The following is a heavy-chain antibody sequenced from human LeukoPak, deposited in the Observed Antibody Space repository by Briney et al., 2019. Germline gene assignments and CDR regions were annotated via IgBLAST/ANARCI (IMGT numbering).Heavy chain of an antibody. D-gene: IGHD3-9*01. Sequence: PSETLSLTCTVSGGSISSYYWSWIRQPPGKGLEWIGEINHSGSTNYNPSLKSRVTISVDTSKNQFSLKLSSVTAADTAVYYCARGRYFDWLFPRSSNYFDYWGQGTLVTVSS. CDR3: ARGRYFDWLFPRSSNYFDY. V-gene: IGHV4-34*01. CDR2: INHSGST. CDR1: GGSISSYY. J-gene: IGHJ4*02.